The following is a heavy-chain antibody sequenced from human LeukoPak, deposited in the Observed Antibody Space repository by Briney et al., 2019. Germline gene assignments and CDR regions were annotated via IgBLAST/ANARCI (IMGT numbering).Heavy chain of an antibody. D-gene: IGHD2-21*02. CDR1: GFIFSNYW. CDR2: IKQDGSQK. CDR3: ARSMYCGGDCYYYFDY. V-gene: IGHV3-7*01. Sequence: PGGSLRLSCAASGFIFSNYWMTWVRQAPGKGLEWVANIKQDGSQKYYVDSVKGRLTISRDNAKNSLYLQMNSLRAEDTAVYYCARSMYCGGDCYYYFDYWGQGTLVTVSS. J-gene: IGHJ4*02.